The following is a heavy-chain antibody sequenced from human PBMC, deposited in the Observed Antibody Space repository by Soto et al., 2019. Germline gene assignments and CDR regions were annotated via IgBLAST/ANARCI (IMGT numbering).Heavy chain of an antibody. J-gene: IGHJ3*02. CDR3: ARDLGPHYIHFQDAFDI. CDR2: ISSSSSTI. V-gene: IGHV3-48*02. CDR1: GFTFSSYS. D-gene: IGHD2-2*02. Sequence: GGSLRLSCAASGFTFSSYSMNWVRQAPGKGLEWVSYISSSSSTIYYADSVKGRFTISRDNAKNSLYLQMNSLRDEDTAVYYCARDLGPHYIHFQDAFDIWGQGTMVTVSS.